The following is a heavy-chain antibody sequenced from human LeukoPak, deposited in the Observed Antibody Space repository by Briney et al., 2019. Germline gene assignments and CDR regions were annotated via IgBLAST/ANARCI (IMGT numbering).Heavy chain of an antibody. CDR1: GVTFSDYY. D-gene: IGHD7-27*01. V-gene: IGHV3-11*04. J-gene: IGHJ4*02. CDR2: ISSSGSTI. CDR3: ARDSIWGHVDY. Sequence: PGGSLRLSCAASGVTFSDYYISWIRQAPGKGLEWVSYISSSGSTIYYADSVKGRFTISRDNAKNSLYLQMNSLRAEDTAVYYCARDSIWGHVDYWGQGTLVTVSS.